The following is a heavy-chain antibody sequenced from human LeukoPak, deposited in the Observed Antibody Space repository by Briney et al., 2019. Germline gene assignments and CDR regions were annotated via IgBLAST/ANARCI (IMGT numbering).Heavy chain of an antibody. Sequence: GGSLRLSCAASGFTFSSYGMHWVRQAPGKGLEWVAVISYDGSNKYYADSVKGRFTISRDNSKNTLYLQMNSLRAEDTAVYYCAKEDSSGWYGIDYWGQGTLVTVSS. V-gene: IGHV3-30*18. J-gene: IGHJ4*02. CDR1: GFTFSSYG. D-gene: IGHD6-19*01. CDR2: ISYDGSNK. CDR3: AKEDSSGWYGIDY.